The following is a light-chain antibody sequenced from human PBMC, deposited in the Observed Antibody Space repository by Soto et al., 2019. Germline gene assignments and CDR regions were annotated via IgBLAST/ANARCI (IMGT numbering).Light chain of an antibody. V-gene: IGKV3-20*01. CDR2: AAS. CDR3: QQYGISSWT. CDR1: QSVSSTY. Sequence: EIVLTQSPGTLSSSPGERATLSCRASQSVSSTYLAWYQQKPGQAPRLLISAASNRATGIPDRFSGSGSGTEFALTISRLEPEDFAVYYCQQYGISSWTFGQGTRVEI. J-gene: IGKJ1*01.